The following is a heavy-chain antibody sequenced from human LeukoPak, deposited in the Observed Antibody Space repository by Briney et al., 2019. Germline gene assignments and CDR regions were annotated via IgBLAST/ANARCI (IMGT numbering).Heavy chain of an antibody. CDR2: IYTSGST. J-gene: IGHJ4*02. V-gene: IGHV4-4*07. Sequence: SETLSLTCTVSGGSISSYYWSWIRQPPGKGLEWIGRIYTSGSTNYNPSLKSRVTMSVDTSKNQFSLKLSSVTAADTAVYYCASGSVPAATGYFDYWGQGTLVTVSS. CDR3: ASGSVPAATGYFDY. D-gene: IGHD2-2*01. CDR1: GGSISSYY.